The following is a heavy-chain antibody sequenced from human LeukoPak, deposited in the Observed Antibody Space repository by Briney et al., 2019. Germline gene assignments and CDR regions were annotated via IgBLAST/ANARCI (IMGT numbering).Heavy chain of an antibody. CDR1: GFTVSDNY. J-gene: IGHJ4*02. Sequence: GGSLRLSCAASGFTVSDNYMSWVRQAPGKGLEWVSIIYSDGSTYYADSVKGRFTISRDNSKNTLYLQMNSLRAEDTAVYYCAREGITVSHDLDYWGQGTLVTVSS. CDR3: AREGITVSHDLDY. CDR2: IYSDGST. V-gene: IGHV3-53*01. D-gene: IGHD3-16*01.